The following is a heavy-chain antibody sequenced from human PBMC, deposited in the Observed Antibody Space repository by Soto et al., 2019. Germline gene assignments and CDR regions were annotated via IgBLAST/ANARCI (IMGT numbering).Heavy chain of an antibody. CDR3: AREGGPGGNSDY. CDR2: INHSGST. J-gene: IGHJ4*02. Sequence: QVQLQQWGAGLLKPSETLSLTCAVYGGSFSGYYWSWIRQPPGKGLEWIGEINHSGSTNYNPSLKSRVTISVDTAKNQFSQKLSSVTTADTAVYYCAREGGPGGNSDYWGQGSLVTVSS. D-gene: IGHD2-15*01. CDR1: GGSFSGYY. V-gene: IGHV4-34*01.